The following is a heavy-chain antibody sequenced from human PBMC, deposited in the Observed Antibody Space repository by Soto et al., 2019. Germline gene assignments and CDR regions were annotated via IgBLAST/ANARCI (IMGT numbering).Heavy chain of an antibody. D-gene: IGHD6-19*01. V-gene: IGHV4-30-2*06. CDR2: TYQSGSA. CDR1: GGSISSGGYS. J-gene: IGHJ4*02. CDR3: ARGQRRGGSSGWSL. Sequence: SETLSLTCTVSGGSISSGGYSWTWIRQSPGKGLEWIGYTYQSGSAYYKPSLKSRVTISVDTSKNQFSLNLNSVTAADTAVYYCARGQRRGGSSGWSLWGQGTLVTVSS.